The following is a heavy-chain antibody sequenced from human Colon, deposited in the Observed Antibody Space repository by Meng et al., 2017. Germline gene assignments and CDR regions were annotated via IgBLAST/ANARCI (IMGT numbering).Heavy chain of an antibody. CDR3: ARGPFRIGRSWFDP. D-gene: IGHD2-21*01. V-gene: IGHV1-8*01. J-gene: IGHJ5*02. Sequence: QKPRVQSGAELKKPGSSVKVSCKASGYTFTDYDINWVRQVTGQGLEWMGWMNPNTGSTDYAQKFQGRVTMTRNSSLSTAYMELSSLRSDDTAVYYCARGPFRIGRSWFDPWGQGTLVTVSS. CDR1: GYTFTDYD. CDR2: MNPNTGST.